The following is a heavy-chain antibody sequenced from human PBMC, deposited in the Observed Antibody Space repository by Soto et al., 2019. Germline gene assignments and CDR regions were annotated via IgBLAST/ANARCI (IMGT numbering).Heavy chain of an antibody. V-gene: IGHV1-46*01. D-gene: IGHD6-13*01. J-gene: IGHJ4*02. Sequence: QVQLVQSGAEVKKPGASVKVSCKASGYTFTNYYIHWVRQAPGQGLEWMGIINPTSGSTNYAQKFHGRVTLTYDTSTTTVYMALSGLRSEDTAVLYCARDLAAGDHWGQGTLVTVSS. CDR3: ARDLAAGDH. CDR2: INPTSGST. CDR1: GYTFTNYY.